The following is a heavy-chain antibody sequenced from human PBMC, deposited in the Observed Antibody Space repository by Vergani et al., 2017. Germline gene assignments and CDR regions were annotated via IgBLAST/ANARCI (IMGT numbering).Heavy chain of an antibody. J-gene: IGHJ5*02. CDR3: ARGCSSTSCYGWFDL. Sequence: EVQLVESGGGLVQPGGSLRLSCAASGFTFSSYWMHWVRQAPGKGLVWFSRINSDGSSTSYADSVKGGFTISRDNAKNTLYLKMNSLRAEDTAVYYCARGCSSTSCYGWFDLWGQGTLVTVSS. V-gene: IGHV3-74*01. CDR1: GFTFSSYW. D-gene: IGHD2-2*01. CDR2: INSDGSST.